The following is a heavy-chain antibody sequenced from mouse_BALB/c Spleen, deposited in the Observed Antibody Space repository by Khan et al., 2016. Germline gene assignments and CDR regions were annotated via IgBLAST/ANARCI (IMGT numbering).Heavy chain of an antibody. J-gene: IGHJ3*01. CDR3: ERSSNWDGFDY. V-gene: IGHV3-2*02. D-gene: IGHD4-1*01. Sequence: EVQLQESGPGLVKPSQSLSLTCTVIGYSITSDYAWNWIRQFPGNKVEWMGYISYSGETSYNPSLKSRISLTRDTSKNQFFLQLTSVTTEDTATYYCERSSNWDGFDYWGQGTLVTVSA. CDR1: GYSITSDYA. CDR2: ISYSGET.